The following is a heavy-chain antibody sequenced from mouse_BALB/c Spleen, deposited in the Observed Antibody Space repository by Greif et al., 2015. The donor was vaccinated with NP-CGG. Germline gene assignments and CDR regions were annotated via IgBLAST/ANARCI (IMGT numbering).Heavy chain of an antibody. J-gene: IGHJ2*01. CDR3: ARSDYGNYLDY. V-gene: IGHV1-14*01. D-gene: IGHD2-1*01. CDR2: INPYNDGT. CDR1: GYTFTSYV. Sequence: VQLQQSGPELVKPGASVKMSCKASGYTFTSYVMHWVKRKPGQGLEWIGYINPYNDGTEYNEKFKGKATLTSDKSSRTAYMELSSLTSEDSAVYYCARSDYGNYLDYGGQGTTLTVAP.